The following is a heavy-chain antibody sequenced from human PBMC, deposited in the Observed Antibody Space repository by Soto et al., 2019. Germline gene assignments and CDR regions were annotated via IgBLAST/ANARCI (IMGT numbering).Heavy chain of an antibody. CDR3: ATSSGDIFQWFDP. CDR1: TDSVRNHDW. Sequence: SETLSLTCPVSTDSVRNHDWWTWVRQPPGKGLEWIGRMYHGGSTNYNPSLKSRVTISVDTSKNLFSLKLTSVTAADTAVYYCATSSGDIFQWFDPWGQGTLVTVSS. CDR2: MYHGGST. D-gene: IGHD1-26*01. J-gene: IGHJ5*02. V-gene: IGHV4-4*02.